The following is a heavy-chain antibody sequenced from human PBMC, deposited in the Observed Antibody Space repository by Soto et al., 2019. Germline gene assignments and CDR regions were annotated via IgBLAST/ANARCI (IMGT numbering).Heavy chain of an antibody. V-gene: IGHV3-23*01. D-gene: IGHD3-22*01. Sequence: GSLRLSCAASGFTFSSYAMSWVRQAPGKGLEWVSGFSGSGGSTYYADSVKGRFTISRDNSKNTVYLQMNSLRAEDTAVYYCAKWVYYDFPNLAFDIWGRGTMVTVSS. CDR2: FSGSGGST. J-gene: IGHJ3*02. CDR3: AKWVYYDFPNLAFDI. CDR1: GFTFSSYA.